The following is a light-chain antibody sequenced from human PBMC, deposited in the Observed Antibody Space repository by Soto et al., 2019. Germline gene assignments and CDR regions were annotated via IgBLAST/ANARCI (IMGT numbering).Light chain of an antibody. V-gene: IGKV3-11*01. CDR3: QQYTNWPRT. CDR2: DAS. CDR1: QSLNNY. J-gene: IGKJ1*01. Sequence: EIVLTQSPATLSLSPGERATLSCRASQSLNNYLGWYQQKPGQAPRLLISDASNRATGIPARFSGSGSGTDFTLTIRSLQSEDFEVYYCQQYTNWPRTFGQGTQVDIK.